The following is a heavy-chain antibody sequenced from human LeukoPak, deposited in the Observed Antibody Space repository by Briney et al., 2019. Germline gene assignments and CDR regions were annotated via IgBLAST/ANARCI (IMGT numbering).Heavy chain of an antibody. D-gene: IGHD3-9*01. J-gene: IGHJ5*02. V-gene: IGHV1-18*03. Sequence: GASVKVSCKASGYTFDHYGISWVRQAPGQGLEWMGWVTSYNGDTNYAQRFHGRVTMTADTSTSTAYMDLRSLTFDDMAIYYCTKDWHILTGRNCFDPWGQGTLVTVSS. CDR2: VTSYNGDT. CDR3: TKDWHILTGRNCFDP. CDR1: GYTFDHYG.